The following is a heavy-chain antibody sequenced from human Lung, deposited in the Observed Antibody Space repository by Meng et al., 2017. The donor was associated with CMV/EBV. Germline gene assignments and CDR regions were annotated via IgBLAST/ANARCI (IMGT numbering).Heavy chain of an antibody. CDR3: ARDTGWDLHPYYFDY. Sequence: GESLKISCAASGFTFSSYEMNWVRQAPGKGLEWVSYISSSGSTIHYADSVKGRFTISRDNAKESLYLQMNSLRAEDTAIYYCARDTGWDLHPYYFDYWGQGTLVPSPQ. J-gene: IGHJ4*02. CDR1: GFTFSSYE. V-gene: IGHV3-48*03. CDR2: ISSSGSTI. D-gene: IGHD3-16*01.